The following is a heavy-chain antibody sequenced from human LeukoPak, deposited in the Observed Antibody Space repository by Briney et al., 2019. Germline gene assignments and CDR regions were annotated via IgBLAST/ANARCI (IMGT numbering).Heavy chain of an antibody. CDR2: INPNSGGT. CDR3: ARDRQYYYDSSGYPEHYYYYYGMDV. Sequence: ASVKVSCKASGYTFTGYYMHWVRQAPGQGFEWMGWINPNSGGTNYAQKFQGWVTMTRDTSISTAYMELSRLRSEDTAVYYCARDRQYYYDSSGYPEHYYYYYGMDVWGQGTTVTVSS. V-gene: IGHV1-2*04. D-gene: IGHD3-22*01. CDR1: GYTFTGYY. J-gene: IGHJ6*02.